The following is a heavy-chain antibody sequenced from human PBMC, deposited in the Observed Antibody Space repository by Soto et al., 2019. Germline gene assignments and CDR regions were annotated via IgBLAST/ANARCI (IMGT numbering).Heavy chain of an antibody. CDR1: GGSISSYY. J-gene: IGHJ6*02. V-gene: IGHV4-4*07. Sequence: ASETLSLTCTVSGGSISSYYWSWIRQPAGKGLEWIGRIYTSGSTNYNPSLKSRVTMSVDTSKNQFSLKLSSVTAADTAVYYCARDPVYDILTGNTKPLYYYYGMDVWGQGTTVTVS. D-gene: IGHD3-9*01. CDR2: IYTSGST. CDR3: ARDPVYDILTGNTKPLYYYYGMDV.